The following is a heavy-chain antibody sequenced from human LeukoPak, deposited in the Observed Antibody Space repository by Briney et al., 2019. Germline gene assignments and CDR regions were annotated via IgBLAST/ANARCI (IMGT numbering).Heavy chain of an antibody. J-gene: IGHJ5*02. CDR2: ISAYNGNT. D-gene: IGHD1-26*01. CDR3: AREVSGSYGEDWFDP. Sequence: ASVKVSCKASGYTFTSYGISWVRQAPGQGLEWMGWISAYNGNTNYAQKLQGRVTMTTDTSTSTAYMELRSLRSDDTAVYYCAREVSGSYGEDWFDPWGQGTLVTVSS. CDR1: GYTFTSYG. V-gene: IGHV1-18*01.